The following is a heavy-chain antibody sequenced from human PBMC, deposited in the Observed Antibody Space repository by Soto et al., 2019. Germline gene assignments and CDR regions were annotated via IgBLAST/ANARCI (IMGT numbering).Heavy chain of an antibody. CDR2: IIPIFGAA. J-gene: IGHJ6*02. CDR3: ARANVTMIVGEYYYYYYGMDV. D-gene: IGHD3-22*01. CDR1: GYTLTELS. Sequence: ASVKVSCKVSGYTLTELSMHWVRQAPGQGLEWMGGIIPIFGAANYAQKFQGRVTITADESTSTAYMELSSLRSEETAVYYCARANVTMIVGEYYYYYYGMDVWGQGTTVTVYS. V-gene: IGHV1-69*13.